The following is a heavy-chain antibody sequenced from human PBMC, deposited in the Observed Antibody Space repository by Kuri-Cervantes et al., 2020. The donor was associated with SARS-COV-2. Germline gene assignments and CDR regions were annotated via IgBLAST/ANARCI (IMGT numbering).Heavy chain of an antibody. D-gene: IGHD2-15*01. V-gene: IGHV4-39*01. CDR1: GGSISSSSYY. J-gene: IGHJ4*02. CDR3: AIPGSYYDY. Sequence: GSLRLSCTVSGGSISSSSYYWGRIRQAQGKGLEGIVSVYYSGSTYDNPYLKSRVTISVDTAKNQFPLKLSSVTAADTAVYYCAIPGSYYDYWGQGTLVTVSS. CDR2: VYYSGST.